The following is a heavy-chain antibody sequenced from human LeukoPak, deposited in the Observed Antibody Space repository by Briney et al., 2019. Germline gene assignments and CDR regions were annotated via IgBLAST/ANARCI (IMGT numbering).Heavy chain of an antibody. CDR2: LNPYSGDT. V-gene: IGHV1-2*02. J-gene: IGHJ4*02. CDR3: VRSSYDSSLRFDDY. Sequence: ASVKVSCKASGYTFTAYYLHWVRQAPGQGLECMGWLNPYSGDTNYAQNFQGRVTMTRDTSINTAYMELSRLRSDDTAVYYCVRSSYDSSLRFDDYWGQGTLVTVSS. CDR1: GYTFTAYY. D-gene: IGHD3-22*01.